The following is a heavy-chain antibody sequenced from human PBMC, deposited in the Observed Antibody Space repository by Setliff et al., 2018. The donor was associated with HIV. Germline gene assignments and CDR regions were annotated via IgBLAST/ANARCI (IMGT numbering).Heavy chain of an antibody. V-gene: IGHV3-11*01. D-gene: IGHD3-10*02. Sequence: PGESLKISCAASGFTFSDYYMSWIRQAPGKGLEWVSYISSSGSTIYYADSVKGRFTISRDNAKNSLYLQMNSLRAEDTAMYYCARDKGPPPVVHLDYWGQGAVVTVSS. CDR2: ISSSGSTI. CDR1: GFTFSDYY. J-gene: IGHJ4*02. CDR3: ARDKGPPPVVHLDY.